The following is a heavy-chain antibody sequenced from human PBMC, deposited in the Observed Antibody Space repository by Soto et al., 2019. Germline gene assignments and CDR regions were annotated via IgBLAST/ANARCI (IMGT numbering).Heavy chain of an antibody. D-gene: IGHD2-21*02. CDR2: ISYDGSNK. J-gene: IGHJ3*02. Sequence: QVQLVESGGGVVQPGRSLRLSCAASGFTFSNYPMHWVRQAPGKGLEGVVVISYDGSNKYYADSVKGRFTISRDNSQTRLYLQMTSRRTEDTAGYYCGRALRAYCGGDCADAFDIWGQGSMVTVSS. CDR1: GFTFSNYP. CDR3: GRALRAYCGGDCADAFDI. V-gene: IGHV3-30-3*01.